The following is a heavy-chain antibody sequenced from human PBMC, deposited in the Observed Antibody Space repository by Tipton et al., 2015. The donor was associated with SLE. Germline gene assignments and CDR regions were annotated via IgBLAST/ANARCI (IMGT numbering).Heavy chain of an antibody. D-gene: IGHD2-8*02. CDR1: GDSISSGGYY. V-gene: IGHV4-31*03. Sequence: TLSLTCTVSGDSISSGGYYWSWIRQHPGKGLEWIGYISDSGSTYYTPPLKSRVTISVDISKNQFSLMLSSVTAADTAVFYCARVRLYCSGGVCYSHYYYGMDVWGQGP. J-gene: IGHJ6*02. CDR2: ISDSGST. CDR3: ARVRLYCSGGVCYSHYYYGMDV.